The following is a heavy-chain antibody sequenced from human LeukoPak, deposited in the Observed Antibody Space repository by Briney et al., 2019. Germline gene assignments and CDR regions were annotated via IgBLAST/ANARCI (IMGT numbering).Heavy chain of an antibody. CDR1: GFTFSSYA. D-gene: IGHD3-10*01. V-gene: IGHV3-23*01. CDR3: AKRDGSGSYWAQDYYCYYGMDV. J-gene: IGHJ6*02. Sequence: GGSLRLSCAASGFTFSSYAMSWVRQAPGKGLEWVSAISGSGGSTYYADSVKGRFTISRDNSKNTLYLQMNSLRAEDTAVYYCAKRDGSGSYWAQDYYCYYGMDVWGQGTTVTVSS. CDR2: ISGSGGST.